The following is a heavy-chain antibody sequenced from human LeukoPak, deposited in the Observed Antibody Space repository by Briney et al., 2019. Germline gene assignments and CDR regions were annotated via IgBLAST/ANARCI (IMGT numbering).Heavy chain of an antibody. CDR3: AKDSAYYYDSSGYYYD. J-gene: IGHJ4*02. CDR2: IFYDGSIQ. V-gene: IGHV3-30*04. CDR1: GFTFSNYA. D-gene: IGHD3-22*01. Sequence: GRSLRLSCTASGFTFSNYAMHWVRQAPGKGLEWVAVIFYDGSIQYYADSVKGRFTISRDNSKNTLYLQMNSLRAEDTAMYYCAKDSAYYYDSSGYYYDWGQGTLVTVSS.